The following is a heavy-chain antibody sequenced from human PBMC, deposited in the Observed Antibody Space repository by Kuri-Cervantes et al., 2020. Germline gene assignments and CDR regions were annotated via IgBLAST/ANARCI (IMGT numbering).Heavy chain of an antibody. CDR3: ARDSYCSSTSCYDYYYYGMDV. CDR1: GFTFSGYA. J-gene: IGHJ6*02. CDR2: ISYDGRNK. Sequence: GESLKISCAASGFTFSGYAMHWVRQAPGKGLEWVAIISYDGRNKYYGDSVKGRFTISRDNSKNTLYLQMSSLRAEDTAVYYCARDSYCSSTSCYDYYYYGMDVWGQGTTATVSS. D-gene: IGHD2-2*01. V-gene: IGHV3-30*04.